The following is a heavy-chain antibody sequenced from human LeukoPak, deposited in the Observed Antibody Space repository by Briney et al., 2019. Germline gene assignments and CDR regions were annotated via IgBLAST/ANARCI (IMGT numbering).Heavy chain of an antibody. D-gene: IGHD7-27*01. J-gene: IGHJ4*02. CDR2: IYYSGST. CDR1: GGSIGSYY. CDR3: ARDPSWGAGYFDY. V-gene: IGHV4-59*01. Sequence: SETLSLTCTVSGGSIGSYYWSWIRQPPGKGLEWIGYIYYSGSTNFNPSLKSRVTMSLDTSKNQFSLKLSSVTAADTAVYYCARDPSWGAGYFDYWGQGTLVTVSS.